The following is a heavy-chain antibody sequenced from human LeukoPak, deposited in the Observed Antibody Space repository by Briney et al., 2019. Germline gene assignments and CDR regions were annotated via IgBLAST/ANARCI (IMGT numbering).Heavy chain of an antibody. D-gene: IGHD2-2*01. CDR2: INHSGST. Sequence: SETLSLTCAVYGGSFSGYYWSWLRQPPGKGLEWIGEINHSGSTNYNPSLKSRVTISVDTSKNQFSLKLSSVTAADTAVYYCAREFYCSSTSCYGYDAFDIWGQGTMVTVSS. CDR3: AREFYCSSTSCYGYDAFDI. J-gene: IGHJ3*02. CDR1: GGSFSGYY. V-gene: IGHV4-34*01.